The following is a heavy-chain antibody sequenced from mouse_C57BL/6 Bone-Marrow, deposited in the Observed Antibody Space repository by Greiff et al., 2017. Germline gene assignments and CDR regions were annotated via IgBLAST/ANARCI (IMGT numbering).Heavy chain of an antibody. CDR2: LSDGGSYT. V-gene: IGHV5-4*01. J-gene: IGHJ1*03. Sequence: EVPLVESGGGLVKPGGSLKLSCAASGFTFSSYAMSWVRQTPEKRLECVATLSDGGSYTYYPANVKGRFTISRDNAKNNLYLQMSHLKSEDTAMYYCARGWLPYWYFDVWGTGTTVTVSS. CDR3: ARGWLPYWYFDV. D-gene: IGHD2-2*01. CDR1: GFTFSSYA.